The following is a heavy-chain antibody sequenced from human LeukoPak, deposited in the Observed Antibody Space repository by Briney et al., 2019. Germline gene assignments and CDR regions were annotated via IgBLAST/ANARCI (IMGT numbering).Heavy chain of an antibody. D-gene: IGHD3-10*01. J-gene: IGHJ6*02. CDR1: GSTFTSYG. V-gene: IGHV1-18*01. CDR2: VSVYKGKT. Sequence: ASGKVSCTSSGSTFTSYGIGWARQAPGPGHELMGWVSVYKGKTNYAQKVHGRVTMTTDTSTSTAYMELRSLRSDDTAVYYCARAWFGELSRYYYYYGMDVWGQGTTVTVSS. CDR3: ARAWFGELSRYYYYYGMDV.